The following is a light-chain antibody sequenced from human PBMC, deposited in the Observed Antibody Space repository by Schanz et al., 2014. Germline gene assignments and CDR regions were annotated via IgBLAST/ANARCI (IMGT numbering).Light chain of an antibody. Sequence: QSALTQPPSASGSPGQSVTISCSGTSSDVGGYNYVSWYQQHPGKAPKVMIYEVSKRPSGVPDRFSGSKSGTSASLAISGLQSEDEADYYCAAWDDSLGAHVVFGGGTKLTVL. CDR1: SSDVGGYNY. CDR3: AAWDDSLGAHVV. V-gene: IGLV2-8*01. J-gene: IGLJ2*01. CDR2: EVS.